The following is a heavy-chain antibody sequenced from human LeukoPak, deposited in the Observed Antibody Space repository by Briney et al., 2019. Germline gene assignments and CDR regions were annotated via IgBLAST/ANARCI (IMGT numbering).Heavy chain of an antibody. CDR2: VYSGGST. J-gene: IGHJ3*02. D-gene: IGHD5-12*01. CDR3: ARDLLVDIVATTSPYAFDI. Sequence: GGSLRLSCAASGFTVSSNYMSWVRQAPGKGLEWVSVVYSGGSTYYADSVKGRFTISRDKSKNTLYLQMNSLRAEDTAVYYCARDLLVDIVATTSPYAFDIWGQGTMVTVSS. V-gene: IGHV3-53*01. CDR1: GFTVSSNY.